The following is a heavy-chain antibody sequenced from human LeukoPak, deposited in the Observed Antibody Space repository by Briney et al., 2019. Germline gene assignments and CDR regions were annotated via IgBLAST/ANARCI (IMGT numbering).Heavy chain of an antibody. CDR1: GFTFSSYG. J-gene: IGHJ4*02. CDR2: IWYDGSNK. CDR3: AREGPRGNTQFDY. D-gene: IGHD2/OR15-2a*01. V-gene: IGHV3-33*01. Sequence: PGRSLRLSCAASGFTFSSYGMHWVRQAPGKGLEWVALIWYDGSNKYYTDSVKGRLTISRDNSKNTLYLQMNSLRAEDTDIYYCAREGPRGNTQFDYWGQGALVTVSS.